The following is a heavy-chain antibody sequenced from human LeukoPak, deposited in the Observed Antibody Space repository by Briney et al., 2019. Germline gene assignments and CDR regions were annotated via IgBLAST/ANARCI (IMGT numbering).Heavy chain of an antibody. Sequence: ASVKVSCKASGGTFTSNYIHWVRQAPGQGLEWMGMIYPRDGSTSYAQKFQGRVTVTRDTSTSTVHMELSGLRSEDTAVYYCARDQEGFDYWGQGTPVTVSS. CDR1: GGTFTSNY. CDR2: IYPRDGST. J-gene: IGHJ4*02. CDR3: ARDQEGFDY. V-gene: IGHV1-46*01.